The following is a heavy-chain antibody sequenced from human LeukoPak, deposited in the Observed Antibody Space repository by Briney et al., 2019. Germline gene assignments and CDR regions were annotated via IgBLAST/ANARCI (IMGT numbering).Heavy chain of an antibody. V-gene: IGHV3-30*18. CDR3: AKNVGGPPNYYYYYGMDV. CDR2: ISYDGSNK. CDR1: GFTFSSYG. J-gene: IGHJ6*02. Sequence: PGGSLRLSCAASGFTFSSYGMHWVRQAPGKGLEWVAVISYDGSNKYYADSVKGRFTISRDNSKNTLYLQMNSLRAEDTALYYCAKNVGGPPNYYYYYGMDVWGQGTTVTVSS.